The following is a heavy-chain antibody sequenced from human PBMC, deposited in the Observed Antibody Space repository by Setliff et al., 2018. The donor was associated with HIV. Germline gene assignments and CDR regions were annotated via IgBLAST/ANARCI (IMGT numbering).Heavy chain of an antibody. V-gene: IGHV3-48*03. CDR1: GFTFSSYE. CDR3: ARDGGMGVYYMDV. J-gene: IGHJ6*03. Sequence: PGGSLRLSCAASGFTFSSYEMNWVRQAPGQGLEWVSYISSGGRTIYYADSVKGRFTISRDNAKNSLYLQMNSLRAEDTAVYYCARDGGMGVYYMDVWGKGTTVTVSS. D-gene: IGHD1-26*01. CDR2: ISSGGRTI.